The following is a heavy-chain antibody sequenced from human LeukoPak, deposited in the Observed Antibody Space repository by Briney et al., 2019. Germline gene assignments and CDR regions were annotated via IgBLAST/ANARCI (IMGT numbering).Heavy chain of an antibody. CDR2: ISYEGSNE. CDR3: AKDFLRGYYDSSGYSGFYFDY. D-gene: IGHD3-22*01. J-gene: IGHJ4*02. CDR1: GFTFGSYG. V-gene: IGHV3-30*18. Sequence: GGSLRLSCAASGFTFGSYGMHWVRQAPGKGLEWVAGISYEGSNEYYADSVKGRFTISRDKSKNMLYLQMNSLRVEDTTVYYCAKDFLRGYYDSSGYSGFYFDYWGQGTLVTVSS.